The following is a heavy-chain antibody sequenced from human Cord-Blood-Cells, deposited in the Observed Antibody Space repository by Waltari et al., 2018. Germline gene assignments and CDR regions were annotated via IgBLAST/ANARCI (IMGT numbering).Heavy chain of an antibody. CDR1: GGSISSSSYY. V-gene: IGHV4-39*01. Sequence: QLQLQESGPGLVKPSETLSLTCTVSGGSISSSSYYWGWIRPPPGTGLEWIGSIYYSGSTYYNPSLKSRVTISVDTSKNQFSLKLSSVTAADTAVYYCARLDDGYCSSTSCYTFDYWGQGTLVTVSS. J-gene: IGHJ4*02. CDR3: ARLDDGYCSSTSCYTFDY. CDR2: IYYSGST. D-gene: IGHD2-2*02.